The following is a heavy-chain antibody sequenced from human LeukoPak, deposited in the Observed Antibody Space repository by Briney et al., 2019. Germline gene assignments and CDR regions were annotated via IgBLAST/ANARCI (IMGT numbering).Heavy chain of an antibody. CDR3: ARDRVVGATTDY. V-gene: IGHV3-21*01. J-gene: IGHJ4*02. Sequence: MPGGSLRLSCAASGFTFSSYSMNWVRQAPGKGLEWVSSISSSSSYIYYADSVKGRFTISRDNAKNSLYLQMNSLRAEDTAVYYCARDRVVGATTDYWGQGTLVTVSS. D-gene: IGHD1-26*01. CDR1: GFTFSSYS. CDR2: ISSSSSYI.